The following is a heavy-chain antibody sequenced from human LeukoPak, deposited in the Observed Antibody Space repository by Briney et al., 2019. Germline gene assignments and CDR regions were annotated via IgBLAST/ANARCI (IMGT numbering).Heavy chain of an antibody. V-gene: IGHV3-21*01. CDR1: GFTFSSYS. D-gene: IGHD6-13*01. CDR3: ARLVAAAGTSD. J-gene: IGHJ4*02. CDR2: ISSSSSYI. Sequence: PGGSLRLSCAASGFTFSSYSMNWVRQAPGKELEWVSSISSSSSYIYYADSVKGRFTISRDNAKNSLYLQMNSLRAEDTAVYYCARLVAAAGTSDWGQGTLVTVSS.